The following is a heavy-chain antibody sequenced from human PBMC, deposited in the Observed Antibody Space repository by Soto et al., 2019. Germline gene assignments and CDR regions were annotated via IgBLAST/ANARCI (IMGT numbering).Heavy chain of an antibody. V-gene: IGHV4-59*01. CDR1: GGSISSYY. D-gene: IGHD5-12*01. J-gene: IGHJ5*02. CDR2: IYYSGST. Sequence: SETLSLTCTVSGGSISSYYLSWIRQPPGKGLEWIGYIYYSGSTNYNPSLKSRVTISVDTSKNQFSLKLSSVTAADTAVYYCARGRRGLVSPSGQGTLVTVSS. CDR3: ARGRRGLVSP.